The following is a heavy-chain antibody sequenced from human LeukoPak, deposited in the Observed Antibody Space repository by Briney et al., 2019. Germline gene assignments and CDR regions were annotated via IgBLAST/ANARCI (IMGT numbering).Heavy chain of an antibody. J-gene: IGHJ3*02. CDR2: IGSDNKP. D-gene: IGHD4-17*01. CDR3: AKPTMTTVFDAFDI. Sequence: GGSLRLSCAASGFTFSSYWMSWVRQAPGKGLEWVSSIGSDNKPHYSESVKGRFTISRDNSKNTLYLQMNSLRAEDTAVYYCAKPTMTTVFDAFDIWGQGTMVTVSS. V-gene: IGHV3-23*05. CDR1: GFTFSSYW.